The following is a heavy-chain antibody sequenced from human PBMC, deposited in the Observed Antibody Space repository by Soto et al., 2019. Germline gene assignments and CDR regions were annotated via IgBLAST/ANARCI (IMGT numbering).Heavy chain of an antibody. J-gene: IGHJ6*02. CDR2: ISSSSSYI. V-gene: IGHV3-21*01. CDR3: ARVSCGGDCYSFYYGMAV. CDR1: GFTFSNYG. Sequence: GGSLRLSCAASGFTFSNYGLHWVRQAPGKGLEWVSSISSSSSYIYYADSVKGRFTISGDNAKNSLYLQMNSLRAEDTAVYYCARVSCGGDCYSFYYGMAVWGQGTTVTVSS. D-gene: IGHD2-21*02.